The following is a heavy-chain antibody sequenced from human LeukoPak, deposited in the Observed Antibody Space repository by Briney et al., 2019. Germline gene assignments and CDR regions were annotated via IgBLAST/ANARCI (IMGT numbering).Heavy chain of an antibody. Sequence: GGSLRLSCAASGFTFSSYAMSWVRQAPGKGLEWVSAISGSGGSTYYADSVKGRFTISRDNSKNTLYLQMNSLRAEDTAVYYCAKKCPTSTCYYDSSGYLRGAFDIWGQGTMVTVSS. J-gene: IGHJ3*02. V-gene: IGHV3-23*01. CDR1: GFTFSSYA. D-gene: IGHD3-22*01. CDR3: AKKCPTSTCYYDSSGYLRGAFDI. CDR2: ISGSGGST.